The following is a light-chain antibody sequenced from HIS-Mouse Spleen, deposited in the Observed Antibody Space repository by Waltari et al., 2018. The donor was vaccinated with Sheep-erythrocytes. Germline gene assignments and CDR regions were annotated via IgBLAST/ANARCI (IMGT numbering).Light chain of an antibody. J-gene: IGLJ3*02. CDR3: SSYAGSNNWV. CDR2: DVS. Sequence: QSALTQPRPVSGSPGQSVTIPCTGTSSDVGGSNYVSWYQQHPGKAPKLMIYDVSKRPSGVPDRFSGSKSGNTASLTISGLQAEDEADYYCSSYAGSNNWVFGGGTKLTVL. CDR1: SSDVGGSNY. V-gene: IGLV2-11*01.